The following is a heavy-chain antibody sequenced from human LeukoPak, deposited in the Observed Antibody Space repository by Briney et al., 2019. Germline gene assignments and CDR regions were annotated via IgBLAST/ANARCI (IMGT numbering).Heavy chain of an antibody. V-gene: IGHV6-1*01. CDR2: SYYKSKWYN. Sequence: SQTLSLTCAISGGSVSSNSAVWNWIRQSPSRGLEWLGRSYYKSKWYNDYAVSVKSRITINPDTSKNQFSLQLNSLTPEDTAVYYCARVSSPWSPRDAFDIWGQGTMVTVSS. CDR3: ARVSSPWSPRDAFDI. D-gene: IGHD1-26*01. CDR1: GGSVSSNSAV. J-gene: IGHJ3*02.